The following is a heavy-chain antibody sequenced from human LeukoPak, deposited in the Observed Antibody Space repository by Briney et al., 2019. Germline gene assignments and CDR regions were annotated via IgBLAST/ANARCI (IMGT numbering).Heavy chain of an antibody. J-gene: IGHJ4*02. V-gene: IGHV3-33*01. CDR1: GFTFSNYG. Sequence: GGSLRLSCAASGFTFSNYGIHWVRQAPGKGLEWVAVIWSDGINKYYVDSVKGRFTISRDNSKNTLYLQMNSLRADDTAVYYCSRSTYSSSSYYFDYWGQGSLVTISS. D-gene: IGHD6-13*01. CDR2: IWSDGINK. CDR3: SRSTYSSSSYYFDY.